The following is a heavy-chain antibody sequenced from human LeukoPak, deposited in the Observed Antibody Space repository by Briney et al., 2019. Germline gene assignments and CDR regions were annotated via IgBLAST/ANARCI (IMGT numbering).Heavy chain of an antibody. CDR1: GFTFSSYS. CDR3: ARVVVDTAMVTYYFDY. J-gene: IGHJ4*02. D-gene: IGHD5-18*01. Sequence: GGSLRLSCAASGFTFSSYSMNWVRQAPGKGPEWVSSISSSSSYIYYADSVKGRFTISRGNAKNSLYLQMNSLRAEDTAVYYCARVVVDTAMVTYYFDYWGQGTLVTVSS. CDR2: ISSSSSYI. V-gene: IGHV3-21*01.